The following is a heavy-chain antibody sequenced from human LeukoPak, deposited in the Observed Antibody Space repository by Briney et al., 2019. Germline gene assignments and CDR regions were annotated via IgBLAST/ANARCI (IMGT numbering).Heavy chain of an antibody. CDR3: ARAIVTTDY. J-gene: IGHJ4*02. CDR2: INPSGGST. Sequence: ASVKVSCKVSGYTLTELSMHWVRQAPGQGLEWMGIINPSGGSTSYAQKFQGRVTMTRDTSTSTVYMDLSSLRSEDTAVYYCARAIVTTDYWGQGTLVTVSS. D-gene: IGHD5-12*01. CDR1: GYTLTELS. V-gene: IGHV1-46*01.